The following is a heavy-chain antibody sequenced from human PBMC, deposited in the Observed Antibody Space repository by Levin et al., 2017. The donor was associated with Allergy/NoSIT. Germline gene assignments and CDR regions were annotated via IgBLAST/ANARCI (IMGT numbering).Heavy chain of an antibody. CDR1: GFTFDDYG. D-gene: IGHD6-13*01. V-gene: IGHV3-20*01. CDR2: INWNGGST. J-gene: IGHJ4*02. Sequence: GESLKISCAASGFTFDDYGMSWVRQAPGKGLEWVSGINWNGGSTGYADSVKGRFTISRDNAKNSLYLQMNSLRAEDTALYHCARVGSIAAAGWGDYWGQGTLVTVSS. CDR3: ARVGSIAAAGWGDY.